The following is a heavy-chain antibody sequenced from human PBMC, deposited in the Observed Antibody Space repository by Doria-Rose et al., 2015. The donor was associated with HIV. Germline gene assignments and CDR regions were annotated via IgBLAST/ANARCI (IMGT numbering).Heavy chain of an antibody. CDR3: ARIKSSRWYHKYYFDF. D-gene: IGHD6-13*01. V-gene: IGHV2-26*02. CDR2: MFSDDDI. CDR1: GVSLSSPGMG. Sequence: QVTLKESGPVLVKPTETLTLTCTVSGVSLSSPGMGVSWIRQPPGKALEWLANMFSDDDISYNTSLKSRLTSSRGTSKSQVVLTMTVMGPVDTATYYCARIKSSRWYHKYYFDFWGQGTLVIVSA. J-gene: IGHJ4*02.